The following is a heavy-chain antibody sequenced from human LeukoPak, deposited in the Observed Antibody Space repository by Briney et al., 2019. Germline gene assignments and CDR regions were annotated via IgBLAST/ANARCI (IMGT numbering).Heavy chain of an antibody. Sequence: AGGSLRLSCAASGFSFSNYGMHWVRQAPGKGLEWVSYISISSSTIYYADSVKGRFTISRDNAKNSLYLQMNSLRGEDTAVYYCARVLGGDTGGFDYWGQGTLVTVSS. D-gene: IGHD3-16*01. CDR1: GFSFSNYG. J-gene: IGHJ4*02. CDR2: ISISSSTI. CDR3: ARVLGGDTGGFDY. V-gene: IGHV3-48*01.